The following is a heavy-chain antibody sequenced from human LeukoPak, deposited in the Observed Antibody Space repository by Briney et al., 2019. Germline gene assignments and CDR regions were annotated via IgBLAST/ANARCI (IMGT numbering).Heavy chain of an antibody. Sequence: GESLKISCKGSGYSFSSDWIGWVRQMPGKGLEWMGIIYPGDSETRYSPSFQGQVTISADKSISTAYLQWSSLKASDTAMYYCARFSGSGWSIYYFDYWGQGTLVTVSS. J-gene: IGHJ4*02. CDR1: GYSFSSDW. CDR2: IYPGDSET. D-gene: IGHD6-19*01. V-gene: IGHV5-51*01. CDR3: ARFSGSGWSIYYFDY.